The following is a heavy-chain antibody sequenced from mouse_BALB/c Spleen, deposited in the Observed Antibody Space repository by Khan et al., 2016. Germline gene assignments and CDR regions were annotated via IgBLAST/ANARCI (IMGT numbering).Heavy chain of an antibody. CDR3: NGRFAY. V-gene: IGHV14-4*02. Sequence: EVQLQESGAELVRSGASVKLSCTASGFNINDYYMHWVKQKPEQGLVWSGWIYPENGDTEYTPKFQGQATMTADTSSNKAYLQFSRLTAEDTAVYYCNGRFAYWGQGTLVTVSA. J-gene: IGHJ3*01. CDR2: IYPENGDT. CDR1: GFNINDYY.